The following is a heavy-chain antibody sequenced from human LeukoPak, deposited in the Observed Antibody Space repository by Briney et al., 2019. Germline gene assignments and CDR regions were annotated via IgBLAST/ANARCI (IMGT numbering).Heavy chain of an antibody. V-gene: IGHV3-23*01. Sequence: GGSLRLSCAASGLTFSSYAMSWVRQAPGKGLEWVSAISGSGGSTYYADSVKGRFTISRDNSKNTLYLQMNSLRAEDTAVYYCAKDQSITMVRGVPSVFDPWGQGTLVTVSS. J-gene: IGHJ5*02. CDR2: ISGSGGST. CDR3: AKDQSITMVRGVPSVFDP. D-gene: IGHD3-10*01. CDR1: GLTFSSYA.